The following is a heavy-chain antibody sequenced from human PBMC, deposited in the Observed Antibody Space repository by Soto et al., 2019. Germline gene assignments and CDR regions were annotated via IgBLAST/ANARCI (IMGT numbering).Heavy chain of an antibody. CDR2: ISYDGSNK. J-gene: IGHJ6*02. CDR1: GFTFSSYG. CDR3: AKDRRPNYYDGMDV. V-gene: IGHV3-30*18. Sequence: QVQLVESGGGVVQPGRSLRLSCAASGFTFSSYGMHWVRQAPGKGLEWVAVISYDGSNKYYADSVKGRFTISRDNSKNTLDLQMNSLRAQETAVYYCAKDRRPNYYDGMDVWGQGTTVSVSS. D-gene: IGHD6-25*01.